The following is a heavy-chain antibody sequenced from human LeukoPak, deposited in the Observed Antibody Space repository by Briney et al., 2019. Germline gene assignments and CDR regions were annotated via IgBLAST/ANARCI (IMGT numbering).Heavy chain of an antibody. CDR2: IRYDGTDK. D-gene: IGHD3-9*01. CDR3: AREPPQRYFEVNYFDY. CDR1: GFTFSNYG. J-gene: IGHJ4*02. Sequence: GGSLRLSCAASGFTFSNYGMNWVRQAPGKGLEWVTFIRYDGTDKYYADSVKGRFTISRDNSKNTLCLQMNSLRAEDTAVYYCAREPPQRYFEVNYFDYWGQGTLVTVSS. V-gene: IGHV3-30*02.